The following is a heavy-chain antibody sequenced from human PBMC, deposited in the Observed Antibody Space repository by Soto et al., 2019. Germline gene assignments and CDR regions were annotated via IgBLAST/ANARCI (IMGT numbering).Heavy chain of an antibody. V-gene: IGHV6-1*01. CDR3: ARETLDY. CDR2: TYYRSKWYN. CDR1: GDSVSTNSAT. Sequence: PSQPLSLTCAISGDSVSTNSATWDWIRQSPSRGLEWLGRTYYRSKWYNDYAVSVKGRITINPDTSNNQLSLQLNSVTPDDTAVYYCARETLDYWGQGTLVTVSS. J-gene: IGHJ4*02.